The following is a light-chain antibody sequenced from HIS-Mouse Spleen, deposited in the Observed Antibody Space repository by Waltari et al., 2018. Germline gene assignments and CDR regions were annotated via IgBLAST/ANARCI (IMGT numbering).Light chain of an antibody. CDR1: QSVSSSY. CDR2: GAS. Sequence: EIFFTHSPFTLSFSPGVRATLPCRASQSVSSSYLAWYQQKPGQAPRLLIYGASSRATGIPDRFSGSGSGTDFTLTISRLEPEDFAVYYCQQYGSSPTFGQGTKLEIK. J-gene: IGKJ2*01. CDR3: QQYGSSPT. V-gene: IGKV3-20*01.